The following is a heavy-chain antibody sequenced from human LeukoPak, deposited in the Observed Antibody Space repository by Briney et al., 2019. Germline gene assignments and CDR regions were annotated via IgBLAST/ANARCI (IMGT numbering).Heavy chain of an antibody. V-gene: IGHV3-20*04. Sequence: GGSLRLSCAASGFTFDDYGMSWARQVPGKGLEWVSGINWNGGSTGYADSVKGRFTISRDNAKNSLYLQMNSLRAEDTAFYYCARGGITIFGGIIYQDYWGQGTLVTVSS. CDR3: ARGGITIFGGIIYQDY. CDR2: INWNGGST. CDR1: GFTFDDYG. J-gene: IGHJ4*02. D-gene: IGHD3-3*01.